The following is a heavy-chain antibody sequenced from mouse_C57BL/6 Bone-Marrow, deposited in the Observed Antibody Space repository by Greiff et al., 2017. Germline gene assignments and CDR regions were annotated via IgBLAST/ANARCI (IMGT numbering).Heavy chain of an antibody. V-gene: IGHV1-74*01. J-gene: IGHJ1*03. Sequence: QVQLQQPGAELVKPGASVKVSCKASGYTFTSYWMHWVKQRPGQGLEWIGRIHPSDSDTNYNQKFKGKATLTVGKSSSTAYMQLSSLTSEDSAVFFCSMGGYFNWYFDVWGTGATVTVSS. CDR2: IHPSDSDT. D-gene: IGHD2-3*01. CDR3: SMGGYFNWYFDV. CDR1: GYTFTSYW.